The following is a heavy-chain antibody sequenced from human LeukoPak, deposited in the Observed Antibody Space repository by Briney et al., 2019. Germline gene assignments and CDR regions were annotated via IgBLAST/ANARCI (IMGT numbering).Heavy chain of an antibody. CDR2: ISAYNGNT. V-gene: IGHV1-18*01. J-gene: IGHJ4*02. Sequence: HWASVKVSCKASGYTFTSYGISWVRQAPGQGLEWMGWISAYNGNTNYAQKLQGRVTMTTDTSTSTAYMELRSLRSDDTAVYYCARVATMIVVVNYFDYWGQGTLVTVSS. CDR1: GYTFTSYG. D-gene: IGHD3-22*01. CDR3: ARVATMIVVVNYFDY.